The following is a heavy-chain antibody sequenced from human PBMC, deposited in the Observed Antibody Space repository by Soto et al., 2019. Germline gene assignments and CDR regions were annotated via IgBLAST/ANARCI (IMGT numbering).Heavy chain of an antibody. D-gene: IGHD4-17*01. Sequence: SXKVSCKASRVTFTSYAISWVRQAPGQGLEWMGGIIPIFGTANYAQKFQGRVTITADKSTSTAYMELSSLRSEDTAVYYCARGGEYSAFDIWGQGTMVTVSS. CDR1: RVTFTSYA. V-gene: IGHV1-69*06. J-gene: IGHJ3*02. CDR3: ARGGEYSAFDI. CDR2: IIPIFGTA.